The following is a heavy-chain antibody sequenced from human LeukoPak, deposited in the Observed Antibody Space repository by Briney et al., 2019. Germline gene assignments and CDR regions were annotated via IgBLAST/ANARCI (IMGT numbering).Heavy chain of an antibody. Sequence: GGSPRLSCAASGFTFSSYGMHWVRQAPGKGLEWVAVISYDGSNKYYADSVKGRFTISRDNSKNTLYLQMNSLRAEDTAVYYCAKDMAVAGNYGMDVWGQGTTVTVSS. CDR3: AKDMAVAGNYGMDV. D-gene: IGHD6-19*01. CDR2: ISYDGSNK. CDR1: GFTFSSYG. V-gene: IGHV3-30*18. J-gene: IGHJ6*02.